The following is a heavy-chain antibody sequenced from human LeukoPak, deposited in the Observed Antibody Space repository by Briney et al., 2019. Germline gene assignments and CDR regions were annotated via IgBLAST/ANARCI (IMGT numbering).Heavy chain of an antibody. CDR1: GGSISSYY. CDR2: IYYSGST. Sequence: SETLSLTCTVSGGSISSYYWSWIRQPPGKGLEWIGYIYYSGSTNYNPSLKSRVTISVDTSKNQFSLKLSSVTAADTAVYYCARALDYSPPNNWFDPWGQGTLVTVSP. CDR3: ARALDYSPPNNWFDP. J-gene: IGHJ5*02. D-gene: IGHD4-11*01. V-gene: IGHV4-59*01.